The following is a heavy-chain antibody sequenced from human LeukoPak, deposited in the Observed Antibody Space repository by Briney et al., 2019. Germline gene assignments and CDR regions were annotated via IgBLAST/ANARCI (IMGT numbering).Heavy chain of an antibody. CDR2: IYTSGST. Sequence: SETLSLTCTVSGGSISSYYWSWIRQPAGKGLEWIGRIYTSGSTYYNPSLKSRVTISVDTSKNQFSLKLSSVTAADTAVYYCATTGDYDILTGYYLSCFDYWGQGTLVTVSS. CDR1: GGSISSYY. V-gene: IGHV4-4*07. J-gene: IGHJ4*02. CDR3: ATTGDYDILTGYYLSCFDY. D-gene: IGHD3-9*01.